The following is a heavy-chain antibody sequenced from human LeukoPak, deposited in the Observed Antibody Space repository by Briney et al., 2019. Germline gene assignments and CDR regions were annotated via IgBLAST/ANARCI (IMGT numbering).Heavy chain of an antibody. J-gene: IGHJ6*03. V-gene: IGHV4-59*01. D-gene: IGHD3-3*01. CDR3: ARGLRFLEWPIYYYYMDV. CDR1: GGSISSYY. Sequence: PSETLSLTCTVSGGSISSYYWSWIRQPPGKGLEWIGYIYYSGSTNYNPSLKSRVTISVDTSKNQFSLKLSSVTAADTAVYYRARGLRFLEWPIYYYYMDVWGKGTTVTVSS. CDR2: IYYSGST.